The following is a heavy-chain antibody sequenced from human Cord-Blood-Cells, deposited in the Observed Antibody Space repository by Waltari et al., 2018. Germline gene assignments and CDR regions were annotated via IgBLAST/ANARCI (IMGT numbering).Heavy chain of an antibody. CDR3: ARGTYGHY. V-gene: IGHV4-59*01. CDR1: GGSISSYY. Sequence: QVQLQESGPGLVKPSETLSLTCTVSGGSISSYYWSWIRQPPGKGLEWIGYIYYSGSTNYNPSLKSRVTISVDTSKNQFSLKLSSVTAVDTAVYYRARGTYGHYWGQGTLVTVSS. J-gene: IGHJ4*02. CDR2: IYYSGST. D-gene: IGHD2-8*01.